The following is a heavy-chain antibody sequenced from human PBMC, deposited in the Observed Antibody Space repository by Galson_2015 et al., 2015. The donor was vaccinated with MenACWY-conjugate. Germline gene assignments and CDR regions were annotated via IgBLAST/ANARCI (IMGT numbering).Heavy chain of an antibody. D-gene: IGHD2-15*01. CDR3: AREGYSSGRAPAFDS. CDR1: GFTFSTYS. CDR2: ISFDGSQ. J-gene: IGHJ4*02. Sequence: SLRLSCAASGFTFSTYSMNWVRQAPGKGLEWVAGISFDGSQHYADSVKGRFTISTDNSKNTVYLQMTSLRDEDRAVYYCAREGYSSGRAPAFDSWGQGTLVTVSS. V-gene: IGHV3-30*03.